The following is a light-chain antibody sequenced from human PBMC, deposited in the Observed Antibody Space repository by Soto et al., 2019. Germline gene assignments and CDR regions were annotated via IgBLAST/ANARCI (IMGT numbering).Light chain of an antibody. CDR3: QQYGSSPRT. Sequence: ENVLTQSPGTLSLSPGERATLSCMASHSVRNNYLAWYQQKPGQAPRLLIYGASTRATGIPDRFSGSGSGTDFTLTISRLEPEDFAVYYCQQYGSSPRTFGQGTKVDIK. J-gene: IGKJ1*01. V-gene: IGKV3-20*01. CDR2: GAS. CDR1: HSVRNNY.